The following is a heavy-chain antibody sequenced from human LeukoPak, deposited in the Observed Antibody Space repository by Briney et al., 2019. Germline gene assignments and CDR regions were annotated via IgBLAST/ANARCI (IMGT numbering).Heavy chain of an antibody. J-gene: IGHJ5*02. D-gene: IGHD3-16*02. CDR2: ISSSGSTI. Sequence: GGSLRLSCAASGFTFSSYEMNWVRQAPGKGLEWVSYISSSGSTIYYADSVKGRFTISRDNAKNSLYLQMNSLRAEDTAVYYRARGKVYDYVWGSYRSPAGFDPWGQGTLVTVSS. V-gene: IGHV3-48*03. CDR3: ARGKVYDYVWGSYRSPAGFDP. CDR1: GFTFSSYE.